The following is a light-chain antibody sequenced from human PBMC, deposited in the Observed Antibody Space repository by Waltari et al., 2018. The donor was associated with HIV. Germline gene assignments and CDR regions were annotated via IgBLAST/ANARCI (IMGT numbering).Light chain of an antibody. CDR3: QNYNNVPRT. V-gene: IGKV1-27*01. Sequence: DIQMTPSPSSLSASVGDRVTITCRASQAISNSLAWYQQKPGKVPQLLISAASTLQSGVPSRFSGFGSGTNFTLAITSVRPGDVATYFCQNYNNVPRTFGQGTKVEIK. CDR2: AAS. J-gene: IGKJ1*01. CDR1: QAISNS.